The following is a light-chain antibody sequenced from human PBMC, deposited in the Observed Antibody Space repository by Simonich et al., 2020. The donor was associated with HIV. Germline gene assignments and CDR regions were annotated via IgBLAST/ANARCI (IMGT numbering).Light chain of an antibody. Sequence: DIVMTQSPDSLAVSLGERATINCKSSQSVLYSSNNKNYIAWYQQKPGQPPKLLIYWASTRESGVPGRFSGSGSGTDFTLTISSLQAEDVAVYYGQQYYSTPPAFGPGTKVDIK. CDR3: QQYYSTPPA. CDR1: QSVLYSSNNKNY. V-gene: IGKV4-1*01. CDR2: WAS. J-gene: IGKJ3*01.